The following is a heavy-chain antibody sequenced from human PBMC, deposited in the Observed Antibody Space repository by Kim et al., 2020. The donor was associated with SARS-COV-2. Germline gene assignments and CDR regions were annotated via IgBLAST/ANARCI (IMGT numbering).Heavy chain of an antibody. J-gene: IGHJ6*02. D-gene: IGHD3-9*01. CDR2: ISGSGGST. V-gene: IGHV3-23*01. CDR3: AKVLEYYDILTGYGDYYYYGMDG. Sequence: GGSLRLSCAASGFTFSSYAMSWVRQAPGKGLEWVSAISGSGGSTYYADSVKGRFTISRDNSKNTLYLQMNSLRAEDTAVYYCAKVLEYYDILTGYGDYYYYGMDGWGQGTTVTVSS. CDR1: GFTFSSYA.